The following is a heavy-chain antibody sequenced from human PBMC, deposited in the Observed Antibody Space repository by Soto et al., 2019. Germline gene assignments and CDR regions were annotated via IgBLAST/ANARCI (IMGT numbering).Heavy chain of an antibody. CDR3: AARYCSGGSCIYFQH. D-gene: IGHD2-15*01. V-gene: IGHV3-64*07. CDR2: ISSTGVST. CDR1: GFTFSTYA. J-gene: IGHJ1*01. Sequence: EVQLVESGGGLVQPGGSLRLSCAASGFTFSTYAMHWVRQAPGKGLEYVSAISSTGVSTYYADSVKGRFTISRDNSENTLFLQMGSLRAEDMAVYYCAARYCSGGSCIYFQHWGQGTLVTVSS.